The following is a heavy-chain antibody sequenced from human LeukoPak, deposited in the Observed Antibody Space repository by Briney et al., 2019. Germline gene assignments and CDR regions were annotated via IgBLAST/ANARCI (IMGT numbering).Heavy chain of an antibody. Sequence: SETLSLTCTVSGGSISSYYWSWIRQPPGKGLESIGYIYNSGSIKYNPSLKSRVTISVDTSRNQLSLKVSSVTAADTAMYYGARSAFVVTAPGLYYFDYWGQGTLVAVSS. CDR2: IYNSGSI. D-gene: IGHD6-13*01. CDR1: GGSISSYY. V-gene: IGHV4-59*01. J-gene: IGHJ4*02. CDR3: ARSAFVVTAPGLYYFDY.